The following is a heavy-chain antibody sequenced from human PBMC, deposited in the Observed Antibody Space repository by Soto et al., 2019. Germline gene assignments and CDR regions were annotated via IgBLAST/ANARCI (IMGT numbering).Heavy chain of an antibody. D-gene: IGHD4-17*01. CDR1: GFTFSSYS. CDR2: ISSSSSYI. V-gene: IGHV3-21*01. Sequence: EVQLVESGGGLVKPGGSLRLSCAASGFTFSSYSMNWVRQAPGKGLEWVSSISSSSSYIYYADSVKGRFTISSDNAKNSLYLQMNGLRAEDTAVYYCARDPLTTLTTSEDFQHWGQGTLVTVSS. CDR3: ARDPLTTLTTSEDFQH. J-gene: IGHJ1*01.